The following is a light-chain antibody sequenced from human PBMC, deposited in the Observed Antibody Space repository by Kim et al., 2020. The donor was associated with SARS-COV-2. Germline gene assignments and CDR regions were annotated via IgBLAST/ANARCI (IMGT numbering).Light chain of an antibody. V-gene: IGKV3-11*01. CDR1: QSVGSY. CDR2: DAS. CDR3: QQRSYWLT. Sequence: ALAPGERATRSCRASQSVGSYLAWYQHKPGQAPRLLIYDASNRATGIPARFSGSGSGTDFILTITNLEPEDFAVYYCQQRSYWLTFGGGTKVDIK. J-gene: IGKJ4*01.